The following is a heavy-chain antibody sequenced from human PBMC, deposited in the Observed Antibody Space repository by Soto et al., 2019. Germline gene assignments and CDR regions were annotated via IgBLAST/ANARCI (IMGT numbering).Heavy chain of an antibody. CDR1: GFIFSKYA. Sequence: EVQLLESGGGLVQPGGTLRLSCAASGFIFSKYAMSWVRQAPGKGLEWLSSISGSGATAYHADSVKGRFTISRDNSKDTLYLQMNSRRAEDTAIYYCAKTPTIFGVGPWGQGTLVTVSS. V-gene: IGHV3-23*01. J-gene: IGHJ5*02. CDR2: ISGSGATA. CDR3: AKTPTIFGVGP. D-gene: IGHD3-3*01.